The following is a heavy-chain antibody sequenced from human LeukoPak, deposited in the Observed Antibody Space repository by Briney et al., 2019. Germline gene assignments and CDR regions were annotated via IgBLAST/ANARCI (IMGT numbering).Heavy chain of an antibody. V-gene: IGHV4-59*05. D-gene: IGHD6-19*01. J-gene: IGHJ4*02. Sequence: SETLSLTCTVSGDSISSYYWSWIRQPPGKGLEWIGSIYYSGSTYYNPSLKSRVTISVDTSKNQFSLKLSSVTAADTAVYYCARMVGDSGWFDYWGQGTLVTVSS. CDR2: IYYSGST. CDR3: ARMVGDSGWFDY. CDR1: GDSISSYY.